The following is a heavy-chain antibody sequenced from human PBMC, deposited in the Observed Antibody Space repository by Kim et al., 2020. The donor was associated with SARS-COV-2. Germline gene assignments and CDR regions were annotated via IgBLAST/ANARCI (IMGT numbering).Heavy chain of an antibody. Sequence: SETLSLTCTVSGGSISSGGYYWSWIRQHPGKGLEWIGYIYYSGSTYYNPSLKSRVTISVDTSKNQFSLKLSSVTAADTAVYYCARVPYYYYGSGSYYTVGWFGPWGQGTLVTVSS. CDR1: GGSISSGGYY. J-gene: IGHJ5*02. D-gene: IGHD3-10*01. V-gene: IGHV4-31*03. CDR2: IYYSGST. CDR3: ARVPYYYYGSGSYYTVGWFGP.